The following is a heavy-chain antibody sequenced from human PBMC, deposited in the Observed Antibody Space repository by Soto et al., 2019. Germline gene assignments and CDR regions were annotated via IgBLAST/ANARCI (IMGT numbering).Heavy chain of an antibody. V-gene: IGHV3-30*18. D-gene: IGHD3-22*01. CDR2: ISYDGSNK. Sequence: PLGGSLRLSCAASGFTFSSYGMHWVRQAPGKGLEWVAVISYDGSNKYYADSVKGRFTISRDNSKNTLYLQMNSLRAEDTAVYYCAKGYYDSSGFDYWGQGTLVTVSS. J-gene: IGHJ4*02. CDR1: GFTFSSYG. CDR3: AKGYYDSSGFDY.